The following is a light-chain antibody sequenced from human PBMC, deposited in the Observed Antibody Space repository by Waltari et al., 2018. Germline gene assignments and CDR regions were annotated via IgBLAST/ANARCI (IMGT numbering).Light chain of an antibody. Sequence: CRASKSVSRTLAWYQQKPGQAPRLLIYGASSRATGIPDRFSGSGSGTDFSLTISRLEPDDSAVYFCQHYVSLPATFGQGTKVEIK. J-gene: IGKJ1*01. CDR2: GAS. CDR3: QHYVSLPAT. CDR1: KSVSRT. V-gene: IGKV3-20*01.